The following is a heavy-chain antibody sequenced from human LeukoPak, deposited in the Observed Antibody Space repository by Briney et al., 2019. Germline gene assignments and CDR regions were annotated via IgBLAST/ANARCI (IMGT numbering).Heavy chain of an antibody. J-gene: IGHJ4*02. CDR1: GYTFTGYY. D-gene: IGHD1-26*01. CDR3: ARVEGGSYYRHFDY. Sequence: ASVKVSCKASGYTFTGYYMHWVRQAPGQGLEWMGWINPNSGGTNYAQKFQGRVTMTRDTSISTAYMELSRLRSDDTAVYYCARVEGGSYYRHFDYWGQGTLVTVSS. CDR2: INPNSGGT. V-gene: IGHV1-2*02.